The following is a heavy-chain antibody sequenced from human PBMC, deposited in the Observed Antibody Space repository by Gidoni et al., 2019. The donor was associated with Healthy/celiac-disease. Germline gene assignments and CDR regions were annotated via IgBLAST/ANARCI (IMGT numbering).Heavy chain of an antibody. CDR3: ARVGGRVIPL. Sequence: QVQLVESGGGVVQPGRSLRLSCAASGVTCSSYGMHWVRQAPGKGLEWVAVRWYDGSNKYYADSVKGRFTISRDNSKNTLYLQMNSLRAEDTAVYYCARVGGRVIPLWGQGTLVTVSS. D-gene: IGHD3-16*01. V-gene: IGHV3-33*08. CDR2: RWYDGSNK. CDR1: GVTCSSYG. J-gene: IGHJ4*02.